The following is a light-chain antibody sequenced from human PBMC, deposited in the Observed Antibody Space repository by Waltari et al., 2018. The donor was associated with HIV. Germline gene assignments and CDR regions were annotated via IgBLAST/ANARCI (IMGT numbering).Light chain of an antibody. CDR1: QSVSSTY. CDR3: QQYGSSLAT. CDR2: GAS. Sequence: EIVLTQSPGTLSLPPGERATLSCRASQSVSSTYIAWYQQKPGQAPRLLIYGASSRATGIPERFSGSGSGTDFTLIISRLESEDSAVYYCQQYGSSLATFGQGTKVEIK. J-gene: IGKJ1*01. V-gene: IGKV3-20*01.